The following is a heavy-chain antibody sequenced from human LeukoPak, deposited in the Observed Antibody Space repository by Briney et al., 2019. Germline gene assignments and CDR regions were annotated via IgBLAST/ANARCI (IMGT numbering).Heavy chain of an antibody. CDR1: GFTVSSHW. Sequence: GGSLRLSCAASGFTVSSHWMHWVRQVPGKVLVWVARINEDGSSIIYADSVKGRFAISSDIAENTIYLLMNSLRVEDTAIYYCIRSSGWPDSWGQGTLVTVSS. J-gene: IGHJ5*01. D-gene: IGHD6-19*01. CDR2: INEDGSSI. V-gene: IGHV3-74*01. CDR3: IRSSGWPDS.